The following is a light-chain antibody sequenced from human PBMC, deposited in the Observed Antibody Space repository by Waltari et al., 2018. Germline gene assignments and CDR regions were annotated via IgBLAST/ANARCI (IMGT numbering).Light chain of an antibody. Sequence: DFQMTQSPSSLSASVGDRVTITCRASQYISTYLNWYQQKPGKGPKLLIYAASTLQSGVPSRVSGSGSGTDFTFTISSLQLEDFATYYCQQSYDTPRTFGQGTKVEVK. CDR3: QQSYDTPRT. CDR2: AAS. V-gene: IGKV1-39*01. J-gene: IGKJ1*01. CDR1: QYISTY.